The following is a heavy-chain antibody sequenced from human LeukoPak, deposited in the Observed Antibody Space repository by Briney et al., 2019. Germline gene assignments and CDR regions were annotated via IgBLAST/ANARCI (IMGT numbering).Heavy chain of an antibody. Sequence: GGSLRLSCAASGFTFDDYAMHWVRQAPGKGLEWVSGISWNSGTIEYADSVKGRFAISRDNAKNSLYLQMNSLRAEDTALYYCARGSATMITRLAVSFQHWGQGTLVSVSS. CDR2: ISWNSGTI. CDR1: GFTFDDYA. D-gene: IGHD3-16*01. CDR3: ARGSATMITRLAVSFQH. J-gene: IGHJ1*01. V-gene: IGHV3-9*01.